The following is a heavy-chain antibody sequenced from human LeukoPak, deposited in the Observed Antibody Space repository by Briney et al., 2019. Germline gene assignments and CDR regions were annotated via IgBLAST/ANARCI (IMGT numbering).Heavy chain of an antibody. V-gene: IGHV1-2*02. J-gene: IGHJ4*02. CDR2: INPNSGGT. CDR1: GYTFTGYY. D-gene: IGHD3-3*01. CDR3: ARGVESWSDYCDY. Sequence: ASVKVSCKASGYTFTGYYMHWVRHAPGQGLEWMGWINPNSGGTNYAQKFQGRVTMTRDTSISTAYMELSRLRSDDTAVYYCARGVESWSDYCDYWGQGTLVTVSS.